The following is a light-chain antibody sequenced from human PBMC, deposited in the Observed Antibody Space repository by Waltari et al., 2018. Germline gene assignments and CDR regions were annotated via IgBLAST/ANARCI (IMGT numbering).Light chain of an antibody. CDR1: SSDVGAYKY. CDR2: EVS. J-gene: IGLJ2*01. CDR3: ASRGASKV. V-gene: IGLV2-8*01. Sequence: QSALTQPPSASGSPGQSVTISCTGTSSDVGAYKYVSWYQQHPGKAPKLVIYEVSKRASGVPDRFSGSKSGNTASLTVSGLQAEDEADYYCASRGASKVFGGGTKLTVL.